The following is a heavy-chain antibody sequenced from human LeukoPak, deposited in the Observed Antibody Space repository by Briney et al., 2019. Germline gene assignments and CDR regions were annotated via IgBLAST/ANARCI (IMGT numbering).Heavy chain of an antibody. J-gene: IGHJ6*03. CDR1: GGSISSYY. Sequence: NPSETLSLTCTVSGGSISSYYWSWIRQPAGKGLEWIGRIYTSGSTNYNPSLKSRVTMSVDTSKIQFSLKLCSVSAADTAVYYCARDRGYCSGGSCSRYYSYYYMDVWGKGTRVPVS. CDR2: IYTSGST. CDR3: ARDRGYCSGGSCSRYYSYYYMDV. D-gene: IGHD2-15*01. V-gene: IGHV4-4*07.